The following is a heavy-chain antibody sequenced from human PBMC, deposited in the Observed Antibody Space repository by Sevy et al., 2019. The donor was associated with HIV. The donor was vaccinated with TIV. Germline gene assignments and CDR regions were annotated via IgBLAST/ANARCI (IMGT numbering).Heavy chain of an antibody. CDR3: ASQRRIAARFYYYYYMDV. J-gene: IGHJ6*03. D-gene: IGHD6-6*01. V-gene: IGHV3-48*02. Sequence: GGSLRLSCVASGFTFSSYSMNWVRQAPGKGLEWVSYISSSSSTIYYADSVKGRFTISRDNAKNSLYLQMNSLRDEDTAVYYCASQRRIAARFYYYYYMDVWGKGTTVTVSS. CDR1: GFTFSSYS. CDR2: ISSSSSTI.